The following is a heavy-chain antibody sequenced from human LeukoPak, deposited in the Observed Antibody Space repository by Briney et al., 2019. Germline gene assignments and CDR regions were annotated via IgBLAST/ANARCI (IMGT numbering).Heavy chain of an antibody. V-gene: IGHV4-39*01. CDR1: GGSISSSSYY. CDR3: ARVFQGVLGY. CDR2: IYYSGST. J-gene: IGHJ4*02. D-gene: IGHD5/OR15-5a*01. Sequence: SETLSLTCTVSGGSISSSSYYWGWIRQPPGKGLEWIGSIYYSGSTYYNPSLKSRVTISVDTSKNQFSLKLSSVTAADTAVYYCARVFQGVLGYWGQGTLVTVSS.